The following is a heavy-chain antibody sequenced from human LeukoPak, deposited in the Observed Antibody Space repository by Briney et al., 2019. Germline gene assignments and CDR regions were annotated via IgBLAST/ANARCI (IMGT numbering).Heavy chain of an antibody. CDR1: GFTFDDYA. CDR2: ISSSSSYI. Sequence: GGSLRLSCAASGFTFDDYAMHWVRQAPGKGLEWVSSISSSSSYIYYADSVKGRFTISRDNAKNSLYLQMNSLRAEDTAVYYCARSYDSSGYAPFDYWGQGTLVTVSS. V-gene: IGHV3-21*01. J-gene: IGHJ4*02. CDR3: ARSYDSSGYAPFDY. D-gene: IGHD3-22*01.